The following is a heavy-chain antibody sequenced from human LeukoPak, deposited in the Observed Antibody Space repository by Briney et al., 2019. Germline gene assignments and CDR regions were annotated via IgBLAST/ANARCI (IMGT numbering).Heavy chain of an antibody. CDR1: GGSFSGYY. J-gene: IGHJ6*03. CDR2: INHSGST. CDR3: ASTSRPIYFRYYYYMDV. D-gene: IGHD2-2*01. V-gene: IGHV4-34*01. Sequence: SGTLSLTCAVYGGSFSGYYWSWIRQPPGKGLEWIGEINHSGSTNYNPSLKSRVTISVDTSKNQFSLKLSSVTAADTAVYYCASTSRPIYFRYYYYMDVWGKGTTVTVSS.